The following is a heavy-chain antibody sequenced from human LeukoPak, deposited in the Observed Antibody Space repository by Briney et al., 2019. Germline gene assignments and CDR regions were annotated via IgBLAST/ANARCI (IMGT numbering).Heavy chain of an antibody. J-gene: IGHJ5*02. Sequence: PSETLPLTCAVYGGSFSGYYWSWIRQPPGKGLEWIGEINHSGSTNYNPSLKSRVTISVDTSKNQFSLKLSSVTAADTAVYYCARRRRRYYDSSGYPNQGGNWFDPWGQGTLVTVSS. CDR2: INHSGST. CDR3: ARRRRRYYDSSGYPNQGGNWFDP. V-gene: IGHV4-34*01. D-gene: IGHD3-22*01. CDR1: GGSFSGYY.